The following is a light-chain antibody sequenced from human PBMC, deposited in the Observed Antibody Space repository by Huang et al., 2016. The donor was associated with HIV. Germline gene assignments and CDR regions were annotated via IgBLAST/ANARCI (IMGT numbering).Light chain of an antibody. CDR3: QQYSRSAT. CDR2: KAS. J-gene: IGKJ2*01. CDR1: QSVTIW. Sequence: DIQMTQSPSTLSAAVGDRVTITCRASQSVTIWLAWFQQKPGKAPKRLIYKASTLESGVPSRFSGSGSGTEFTLTIDSLQPDDVATYYCQQYSRSATFGQGTKLEIK. V-gene: IGKV1-5*03.